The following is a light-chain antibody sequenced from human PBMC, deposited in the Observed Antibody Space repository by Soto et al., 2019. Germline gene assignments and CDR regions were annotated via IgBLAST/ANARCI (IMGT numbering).Light chain of an antibody. V-gene: IGLV2-23*01. CDR1: SSDVGSYNL. J-gene: IGLJ1*01. CDR2: EDT. CDR3: CSYAGSSTYV. Sequence: QSALTQPASVSGSPGQSITISCTGTSSDVGSYNLVSWYQQRPGKAPKLMIYEDTKRPSGVSNRFSGSKSGNTASLTISGLQAEDEADYYCCSYAGSSTYVFGTGTKVTVL.